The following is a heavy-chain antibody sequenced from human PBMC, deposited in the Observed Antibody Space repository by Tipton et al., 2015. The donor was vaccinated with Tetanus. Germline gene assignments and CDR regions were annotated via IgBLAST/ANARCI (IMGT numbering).Heavy chain of an antibody. Sequence: GSLRLSCAASGFAFSNFWMNWVRQAPGKGLEWVSVMYSGGDTYYVDSVKGRFSISRDNAKNSLYLQMRSLRAEDTAVYYCVAGGAFDYWGQGTLVAVSS. D-gene: IGHD3-10*01. CDR2: MYSGGDT. V-gene: IGHV3-69-1*01. CDR3: VAGGAFDY. CDR1: GFAFSNFW. J-gene: IGHJ4*02.